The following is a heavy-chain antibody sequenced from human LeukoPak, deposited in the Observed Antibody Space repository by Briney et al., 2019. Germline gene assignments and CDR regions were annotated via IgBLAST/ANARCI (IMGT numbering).Heavy chain of an antibody. Sequence: PSQTLSLTCTVSGGSISSGGYYWSWIRLHPGKGLEWIGYIYYSGSTYYNPSLKSRVTISVDTSKNQFSLKLSSVTAADTAVYYCARAGYSSSWYLDYWGQGTLVTVSS. V-gene: IGHV4-31*03. CDR1: GGSISSGGYY. D-gene: IGHD6-13*01. J-gene: IGHJ4*02. CDR3: ARAGYSSSWYLDY. CDR2: IYYSGST.